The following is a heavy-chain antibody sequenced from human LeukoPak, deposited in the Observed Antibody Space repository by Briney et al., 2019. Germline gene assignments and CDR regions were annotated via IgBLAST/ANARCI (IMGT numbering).Heavy chain of an antibody. V-gene: IGHV3-33*01. J-gene: IGHJ4*02. CDR3: ARRMAAAGTGGGDY. D-gene: IGHD6-13*01. Sequence: GRSLRLSCATSGFTFSDYGTHWVRQAPGKGLEWVAVISYDGSNKYYADSVKGRFTISRDNSKNTLYLQMNSLRAEDTAVYYCARRMAAAGTGGGDYWGPGTLVTVSS. CDR2: ISYDGSNK. CDR1: GFTFSDYG.